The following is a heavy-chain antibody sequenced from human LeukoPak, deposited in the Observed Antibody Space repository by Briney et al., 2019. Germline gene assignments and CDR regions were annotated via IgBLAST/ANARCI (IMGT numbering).Heavy chain of an antibody. CDR3: ASVLWFGELLPLFDY. CDR2: IKQDGSEK. V-gene: IGHV3-7*01. J-gene: IGHJ4*02. Sequence: GGSLRLSCAASGFTFSSYWMSWVRQAPGKGLEWVANIKQDGSEKYYVDSVKGRFTISRDNAKNSLYLQMNSLRAEDTAVYYCASVLWFGELLPLFDYWGQGTLVTVS. CDR1: GFTFSSYW. D-gene: IGHD3-10*01.